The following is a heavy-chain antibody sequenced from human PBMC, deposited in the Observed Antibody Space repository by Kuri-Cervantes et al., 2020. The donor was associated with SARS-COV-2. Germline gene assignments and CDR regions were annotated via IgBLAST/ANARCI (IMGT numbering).Heavy chain of an antibody. CDR3: AKPRSGSYLDAFDI. CDR2: ISYDGSNK. CDR1: GFTFSSYS. J-gene: IGHJ3*02. Sequence: GESLKISCAASGFTFSSYSMNWVRQAPGKGLEWVAVISYDGSNKYYADSVKGRFTISRDNSKNKLYLQMNSLRAEDTAVYYCAKPRSGSYLDAFDIWGQGTMVTVSS. V-gene: IGHV3-30*18. D-gene: IGHD1-26*01.